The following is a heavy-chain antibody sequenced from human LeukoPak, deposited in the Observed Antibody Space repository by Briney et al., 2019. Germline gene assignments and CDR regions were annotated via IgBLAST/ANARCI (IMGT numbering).Heavy chain of an antibody. V-gene: IGHV4-30-2*01. Sequence: SETLSLTCTVSGGSISSSGYYWSWIRQPPGKGLEWIGYIYHSGSTNYNPSLKSRVTISVDKSKNQFSLKLSSVTAADTAVYYCARVKGDSSGYYYGGVFDYWGQGTLVTVSS. CDR2: IYHSGST. J-gene: IGHJ4*02. CDR3: ARVKGDSSGYYYGGVFDY. CDR1: GGSISSSGYY. D-gene: IGHD3-22*01.